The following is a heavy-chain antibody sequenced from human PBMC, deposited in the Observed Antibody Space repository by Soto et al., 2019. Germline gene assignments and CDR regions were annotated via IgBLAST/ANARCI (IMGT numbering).Heavy chain of an antibody. V-gene: IGHV3-74*01. CDR3: TRGPRSTSTGTGAF. Sequence: GGSLRLSCASSGFTFSMYWMHWVRQVPGKGPEWVSRINDDGISTNYADSVKGRFTISRDNAKNTLYLQMNALRVEDTAVYYCTRGPRSTSTGTGAFWGQGTLVTVSS. CDR2: INDDGIST. CDR1: GFTFSMYW. D-gene: IGHD1-1*01. J-gene: IGHJ4*02.